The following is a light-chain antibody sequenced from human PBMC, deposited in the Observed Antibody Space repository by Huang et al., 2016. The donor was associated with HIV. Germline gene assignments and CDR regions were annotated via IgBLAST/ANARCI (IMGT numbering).Light chain of an antibody. CDR2: GAS. CDR1: QSVSSN. CDR3: QQHNDWPPWT. J-gene: IGKJ1*01. Sequence: EIVMTQSPATLSVSPGERAILSCRASQSVSSNLAWYQQKPGQSPRLLIYGASTRATGIPARVSGSGSGTEFTLTITSLQSEDFAVYYCQQHNDWPPWTFGQGTKVEIK. V-gene: IGKV3-15*01.